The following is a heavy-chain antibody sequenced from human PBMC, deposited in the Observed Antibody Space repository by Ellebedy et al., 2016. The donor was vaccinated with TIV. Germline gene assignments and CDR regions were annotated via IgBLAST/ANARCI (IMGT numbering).Heavy chain of an antibody. CDR2: ISGSGGST. V-gene: IGHV3-23*01. CDR3: AREHHPVGATPQLYYYYMDV. D-gene: IGHD1-26*01. Sequence: GESLKISXAASGFTFSSYAMTWVRQAPGKGLEWLSSISGSGGSTFYADSVKGRFTISRDNSKNTLYLQMNSLRAEDTAVYYCAREHHPVGATPQLYYYYMDVWGKGTTVTVSS. J-gene: IGHJ6*03. CDR1: GFTFSSYA.